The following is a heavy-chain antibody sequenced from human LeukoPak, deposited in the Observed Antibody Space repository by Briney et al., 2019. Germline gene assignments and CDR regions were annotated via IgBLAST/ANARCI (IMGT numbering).Heavy chain of an antibody. CDR2: ISGSGGST. V-gene: IGHV3-23*01. CDR3: AKGTSGYSYVKNY. CDR1: GFTFSSYA. Sequence: PGGSLRLSCAASGFTFSSYAMSWVRQARGKGLEWVSAISGSGGSTYYADSVKGRFTISRDNSKNTLYLQMNSLRAEDTAVYYCAKGTSGYSYVKNYWGQGTLVTVSS. D-gene: IGHD5-18*01. J-gene: IGHJ4*02.